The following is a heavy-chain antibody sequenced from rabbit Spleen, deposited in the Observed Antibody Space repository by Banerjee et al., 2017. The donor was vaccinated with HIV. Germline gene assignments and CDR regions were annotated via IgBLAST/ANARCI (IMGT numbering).Heavy chain of an antibody. J-gene: IGHJ6*01. D-gene: IGHD1-1*01. Sequence: QEQLEESGGRLVQPGGSLTLSCKAYGFTISNYWMNWVRQAPGKGLEWIGIIYPITETTYYANWVNGRFTISRSSSTTVTLQMTRLTAADTATYFCARDTSTSFSSYGMDLWGQGTLVTVS. CDR3: ARDTSTSFSSYGMDL. V-gene: IGHV1S45*01. CDR2: IYPITETT. CDR1: GFTISNYW.